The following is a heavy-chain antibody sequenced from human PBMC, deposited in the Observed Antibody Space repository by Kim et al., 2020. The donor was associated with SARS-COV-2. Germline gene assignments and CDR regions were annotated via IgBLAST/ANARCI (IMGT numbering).Heavy chain of an antibody. CDR3: AREIWDYYYYGMDV. CDR2: ISSSSSTI. V-gene: IGHV3-48*04. D-gene: IGHD3-16*01. Sequence: GGSLRLSCAASGFTFSSYSMNWVRQAPGKGLEWVSYISSSSSTIYYADSVKGRFTISRDNAKNSLYLQMNSLRAEDTAVYYCAREIWDYYYYGMDVWGQGTTVTVSS. CDR1: GFTFSSYS. J-gene: IGHJ6*02.